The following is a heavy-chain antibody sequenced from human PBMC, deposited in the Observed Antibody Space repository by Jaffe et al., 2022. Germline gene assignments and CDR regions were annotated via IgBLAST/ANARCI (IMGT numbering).Heavy chain of an antibody. D-gene: IGHD5-12*01. Sequence: QVQLVQSGAEVKKPGSSVKVSCKASGGTFSSYAISWVRQAPGQGLEWMGGIIPIFGTANYAQKFQGRVTITTDESTSTAYMELSSLRSEDTAVYYCARDWGRDGYNYGVPGGAFDIWGQGTMVTVSS. CDR2: IIPIFGTA. CDR1: GGTFSSYA. CDR3: ARDWGRDGYNYGVPGGAFDI. J-gene: IGHJ3*02. V-gene: IGHV1-69*05.